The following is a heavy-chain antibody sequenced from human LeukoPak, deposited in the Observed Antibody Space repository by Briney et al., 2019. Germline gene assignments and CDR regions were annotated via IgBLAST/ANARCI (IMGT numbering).Heavy chain of an antibody. J-gene: IGHJ4*02. V-gene: IGHV4-39*01. CDR2: IYYSGST. Sequence: PSETLSLTCTVSGGSISSSSYYWGWIRQPPGKGLEWIGSIYYSGSTYYNPSLKSRVAISVDTSKNQFSLKLSSVTAADTAVYYCARRGRGYSGYEPFDYWGQGTLVTVSS. CDR3: ARRGRGYSGYEPFDY. CDR1: GGSISSSSYY. D-gene: IGHD5-12*01.